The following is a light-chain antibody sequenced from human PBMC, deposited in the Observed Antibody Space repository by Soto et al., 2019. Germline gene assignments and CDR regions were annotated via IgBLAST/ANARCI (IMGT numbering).Light chain of an antibody. CDR1: QSVSSSY. V-gene: IGKV3-20*01. Sequence: EIEWTQSPGTLSLSPGERATLSCRASQSVSSSYLAWYQQKPGQAPRLLIYGASSRATGIPDRFSGSGSGTDFTPTISRLEPQDFAVYYCQQYGSSPTITFGQGTRLEIK. J-gene: IGKJ5*01. CDR3: QQYGSSPTIT. CDR2: GAS.